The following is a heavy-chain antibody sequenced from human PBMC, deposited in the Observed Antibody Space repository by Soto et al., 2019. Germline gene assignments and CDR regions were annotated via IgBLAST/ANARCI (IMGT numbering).Heavy chain of an antibody. V-gene: IGHV1-2*02. Sequence: QVQLVQSGAEVKKPGASVKVSCKASGYTFTAYYMHWVRQAPGQGLEWMGWINPNSGGTYHAQNFQGRVIMTSDTSTTTADIELASLRSDDTAVYYCARGGGRGYNELDPWGHGTLVIVSS. D-gene: IGHD5-12*01. J-gene: IGHJ5*02. CDR1: GYTFTAYY. CDR2: INPNSGGT. CDR3: ARGGGRGYNELDP.